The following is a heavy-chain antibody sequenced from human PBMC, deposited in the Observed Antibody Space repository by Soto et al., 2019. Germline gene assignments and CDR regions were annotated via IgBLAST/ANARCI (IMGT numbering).Heavy chain of an antibody. CDR2: IIPIFGTA. D-gene: IGHD4-17*01. J-gene: IGHJ6*02. CDR1: GGTFSSYA. CDR3: ARDNHGPVTVSLRANHRYLMAV. V-gene: IGHV1-69*13. Sequence: SVKVSCKASGGTFSSYAISWVRQAPGQGLEWMGGIIPIFGTANYAQKFQGRVTITADESTSTAYMELSSLRSEDTAVYYCARDNHGPVTVSLRANHRYLMAVCGQGNTVTVSS.